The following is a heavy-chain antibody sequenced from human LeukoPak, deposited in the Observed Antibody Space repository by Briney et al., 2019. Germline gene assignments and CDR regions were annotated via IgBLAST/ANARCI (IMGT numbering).Heavy chain of an antibody. V-gene: IGHV1-69*13. J-gene: IGHJ5*02. CDR2: IIPIFGTA. CDR1: GGTFSSYA. CDR3: ARSVAYGDYYYNWFDP. Sequence: ASVTVSCKASGGTFSSYAISWVRQAPGQGLEWMGGIIPIFGTANYAQKFQGRVTITADESTSTAYMELSSLRSEDTAVYYCARSVAYGDYYYNWFDPWGQGTLVTVSS. D-gene: IGHD4-17*01.